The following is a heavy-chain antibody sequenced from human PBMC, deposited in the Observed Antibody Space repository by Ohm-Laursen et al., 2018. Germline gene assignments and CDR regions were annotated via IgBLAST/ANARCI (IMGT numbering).Heavy chain of an antibody. J-gene: IGHJ6*02. CDR1: GFTVSSNY. CDR2: IYSGGST. V-gene: IGHV3-66*01. Sequence: SLRLSCSASGFTVSSNYMSWVRQAPGKGLEWVSVIYSGGSTYYAGSVKGRFTISRDNSKNTLYLQMNSLSAEDTAVYYCARESYYYDSSGYNLHYGMDVWGQGTTVTVSS. CDR3: ARESYYYDSSGYNLHYGMDV. D-gene: IGHD3-22*01.